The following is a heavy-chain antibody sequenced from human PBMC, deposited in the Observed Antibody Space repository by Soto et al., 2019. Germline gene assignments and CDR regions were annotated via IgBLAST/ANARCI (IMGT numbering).Heavy chain of an antibody. CDR1: GGTFSSYA. CDR3: ARDQLYYNDISGRPLNAFDV. D-gene: IGHD3-22*01. J-gene: IGHJ3*01. CDR2: IIPIFGTA. V-gene: IGHV1-69*13. Sequence: SVKVSCKASGGTFSSYAISWVRQAPGQGLEWMGGIIPIFGTANYAQKFQGRVTITADESTSTAYMELSSLRAEDTAVYYCARDQLYYNDISGRPLNAFDVWGQGTMVTVSS.